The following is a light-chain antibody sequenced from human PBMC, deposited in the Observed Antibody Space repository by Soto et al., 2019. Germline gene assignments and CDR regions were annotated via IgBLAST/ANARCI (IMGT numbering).Light chain of an antibody. CDR1: SSDIGSYNH. V-gene: IGLV2-14*03. CDR2: AVS. CDR3: ISYTDRQSYL. J-gene: IGLJ1*01. Sequence: QSALTQPASVSGSPGQSITISCSGTSSDIGSYNHVAWYQQFPGKSPKLMIYAVSDRPSGVSDRFSGSKSGITASLTISGLQTKDEADYYCISYTDRQSYLFGTGTKVTVL.